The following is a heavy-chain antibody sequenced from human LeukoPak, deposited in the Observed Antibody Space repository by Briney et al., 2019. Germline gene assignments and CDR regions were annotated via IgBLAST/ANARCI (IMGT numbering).Heavy chain of an antibody. CDR2: VSASGITV. CDR3: ARNRWITSTEPLGP. D-gene: IGHD1-14*01. Sequence: NPGGSLRLSCAASGFPFNDYYMTWIRQAPGKGLEWISYVSASGITVHYADSVKGRFTASRDNAKKSLYLQMNNLTADDTGFYYCARNRWITSTEPLGPWGQGSLVIVSS. J-gene: IGHJ5*02. V-gene: IGHV3-11*01. CDR1: GFPFNDYY.